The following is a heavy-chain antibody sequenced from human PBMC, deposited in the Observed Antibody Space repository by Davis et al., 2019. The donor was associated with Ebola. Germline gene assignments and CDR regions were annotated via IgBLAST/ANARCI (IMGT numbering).Heavy chain of an antibody. Sequence: AASVKVSCKASGGTFSSYAISWVRQAPGQGLEWMGRIIPILGIANYAQKFQGRVTITADKSTSTAYMELSSLRSEDTAVYYCASSYYYDSSGYSFDYWGQGTLVTVSS. CDR1: GGTFSSYA. J-gene: IGHJ4*02. CDR3: ASSYYYDSSGYSFDY. V-gene: IGHV1-69*04. D-gene: IGHD3-22*01. CDR2: IIPILGIA.